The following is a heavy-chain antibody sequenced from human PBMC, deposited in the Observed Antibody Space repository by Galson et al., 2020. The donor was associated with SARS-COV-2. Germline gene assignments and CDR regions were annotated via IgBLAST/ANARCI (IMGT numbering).Heavy chain of an antibody. CDR3: AKELTVNSYDAFDI. Sequence: GGSLRLSCAASGFTFSSYAMSWVRQAPGKGLEWVSAISGSGGRTYYTDSVKGRLTISRDNSKHTLYLQMNSLSAEDTGVYYCAKELTVNSYDAFDIWGQGHRVTGSS. CDR1: GFTFSSYA. CDR2: ISGSGGRT. J-gene: IGHJ3*02. D-gene: IGHD2-15*01. V-gene: IGHV3-23*01.